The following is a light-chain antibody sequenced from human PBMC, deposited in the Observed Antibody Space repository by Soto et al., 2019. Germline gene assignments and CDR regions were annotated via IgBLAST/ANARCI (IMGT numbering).Light chain of an antibody. V-gene: IGKV3-20*01. J-gene: IGKJ1*01. CDR1: QSFNSIY. CDR2: GAS. CDR3: QQYNSYSRT. Sequence: EIVLTQSPGTLSLSPGERATLSCRASQSFNSIYLAWYQQKPGQAPRLLIYGASSRATAIPDRFSGSGSGADFTLTISRLEPEDFATYYCQQYNSYSRTFGQGTKVDIK.